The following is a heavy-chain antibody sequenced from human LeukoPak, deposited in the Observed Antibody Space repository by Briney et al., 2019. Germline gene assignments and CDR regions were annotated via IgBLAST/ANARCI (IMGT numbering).Heavy chain of an antibody. CDR2: IYPGDSDT. V-gene: IGHV5-51*01. D-gene: IGHD6-19*01. CDR1: GSSFTSYW. Sequence: RGESLKISCKGSGSSFTSYWIGWVRQLPGKGLEWMGIIYPGDSDTRYSPSFQGQVTISADKSISTAYLQWSSLKASDTAMYYCARQSSGWYGPPDYWGQGTLVTVSS. J-gene: IGHJ4*02. CDR3: ARQSSGWYGPPDY.